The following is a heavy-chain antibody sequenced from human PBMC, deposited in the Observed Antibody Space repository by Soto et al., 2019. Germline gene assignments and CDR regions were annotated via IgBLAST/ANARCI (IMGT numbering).Heavy chain of an antibody. CDR2: ISGSGGST. CDR3: AKDATIAARPYYFGY. V-gene: IGHV3-23*01. J-gene: IGHJ4*02. CDR1: GFTFSSYA. D-gene: IGHD6-6*01. Sequence: GGSLRLSCAASGFTFSSYAMSWVRQAPGKGLEWVSGISGSGGSTYYADSVKGRFTISRDTSKNTLYLQMTSLRAEDTAVYYCAKDATIAARPYYFGYWGQGTLVTVSS.